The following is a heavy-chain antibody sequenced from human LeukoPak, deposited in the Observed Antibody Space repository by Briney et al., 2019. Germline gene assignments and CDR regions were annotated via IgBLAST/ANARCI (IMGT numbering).Heavy chain of an antibody. J-gene: IGHJ4*02. Sequence: PGGSLRLSCAASGFTFSNAWMSWVRQAPGKGLEWVGRIKSKTDGGTTDYAAPVKGRFTISRDDSKNTLYLQMNSLKTEDTAVYYCTTAVGYDPGDFDYWGQGTLVTVPS. D-gene: IGHD5-12*01. V-gene: IGHV3-15*01. CDR3: TTAVGYDPGDFDY. CDR1: GFTFSNAW. CDR2: IKSKTDGGTT.